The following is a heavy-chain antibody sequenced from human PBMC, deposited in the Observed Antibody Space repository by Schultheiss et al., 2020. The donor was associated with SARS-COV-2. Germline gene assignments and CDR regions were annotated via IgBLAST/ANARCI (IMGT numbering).Heavy chain of an antibody. CDR3: ARGNGYCSSTSCYRFYYYYYYMDV. CDR2: IYYSGST. J-gene: IGHJ6*03. Sequence: GSLRLSCTVSGGSISSYYWSWIRQPPGKGLEWIGYIYYSGSTNYNPSLKSRVTISVDTSKNQFSLKLSSVTAADTAVYYCARGNGYCSSTSCYRFYYYYYYMDVWGKGTTVTVSS. V-gene: IGHV4-59*08. CDR1: GGSISSYY. D-gene: IGHD2-2*02.